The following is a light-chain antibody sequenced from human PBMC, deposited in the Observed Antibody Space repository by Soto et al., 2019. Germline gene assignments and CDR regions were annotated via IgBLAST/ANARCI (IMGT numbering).Light chain of an antibody. Sequence: DIVMTQSPDSLPVSLGERATINCKSSQSVLYSSNNKNYLSWYQQKPGQPPKLLIYWASTRGSGVPDRFSGSGSWTDFTLTISSLQAEDVAVYYCHQYYRTPLTFGGGTKVEIK. V-gene: IGKV4-1*01. CDR2: WAS. CDR3: HQYYRTPLT. J-gene: IGKJ4*01. CDR1: QSVLYSSNNKNY.